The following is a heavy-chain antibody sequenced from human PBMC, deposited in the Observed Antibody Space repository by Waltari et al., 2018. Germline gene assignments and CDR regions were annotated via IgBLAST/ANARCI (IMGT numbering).Heavy chain of an antibody. J-gene: IGHJ5*02. CDR2: INHSGST. V-gene: IGHV4-34*01. CDR1: GASFSVFY. Sequence: QVQLQQCGAGLLKPSDTLSLTCAVYGASFSVFYWRLIRLPPGKGLEWIGEINHSGSTNYNPSLKSRVTISVDTSKNQFSLKLSSVTAADTAVYYCARGAHTSNDYSNWFDPWGQGTLVTVSS. CDR3: ARGAHTSNDYSNWFDP. D-gene: IGHD4-4*01.